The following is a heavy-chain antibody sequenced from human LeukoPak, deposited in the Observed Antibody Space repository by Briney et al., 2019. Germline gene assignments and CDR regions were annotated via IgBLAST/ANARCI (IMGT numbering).Heavy chain of an antibody. CDR2: IYHSGST. CDR1: GGSISSSNW. V-gene: IGHV4-4*02. J-gene: IGHJ3*02. CDR3: AGSVLRYFDAFDI. Sequence: SETLSLTWAVSGGSISSSNWWSWVRQPPGKGLEWIGEIYHSGSTNYNPSLKSRVTISVDKSKNQFSLKLSSVTAADTAVYYCAGSVLRYFDAFDIWGQGTMVTVSS. D-gene: IGHD3-9*01.